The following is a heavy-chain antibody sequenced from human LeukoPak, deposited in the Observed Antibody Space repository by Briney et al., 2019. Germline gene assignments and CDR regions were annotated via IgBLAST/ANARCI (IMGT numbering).Heavy chain of an antibody. J-gene: IGHJ5*02. V-gene: IGHV4-39*07. CDR2: IYYSGST. D-gene: IGHD5-24*01. CDR3: ASIARDGYTLGFDP. CDR1: GGSTSSSSYY. Sequence: SETLSLTCTVSGGSTSSSSYYWGWIRQPPGKGLEWIGSIYYSGSTYYNPSLKSRVTISVDKSKNQFSLKLSSVTAADTAVYYCASIARDGYTLGFDPWGQGTLVTVSS.